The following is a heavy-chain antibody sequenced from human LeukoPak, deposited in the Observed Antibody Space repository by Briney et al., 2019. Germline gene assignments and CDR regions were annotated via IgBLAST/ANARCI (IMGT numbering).Heavy chain of an antibody. CDR2: INAGNGNT. CDR3: ARNAEAYYYDSSGYSHDY. CDR1: GYTFTSYA. V-gene: IGHV1-3*03. J-gene: IGHJ4*02. Sequence: ASVKVSCRASGYTFTSYAMHWVRQAPGQRLEWMGWINAGNGNTKYSQEFQGRVTITRDTSTSTVYMELSSLRSEDTAVYYCARNAEAYYYDSSGYSHDYWGQGTLVTVSS. D-gene: IGHD3-22*01.